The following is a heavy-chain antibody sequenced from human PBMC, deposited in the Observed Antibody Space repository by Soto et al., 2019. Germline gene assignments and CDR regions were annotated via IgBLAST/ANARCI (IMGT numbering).Heavy chain of an antibody. J-gene: IGHJ4*02. CDR3: ARDRYYDSSGYYFDY. D-gene: IGHD3-22*01. CDR2: IYYSGST. CDR1: GGSVSSGSYY. V-gene: IGHV4-61*01. Sequence: QVQLQESGPGLVKPSETLSLTCTVSGGSVSSGSYYWSWIRQPPGKGLEWIGYIYYSGSTKYNPSRKSRDAISVDTSKNQISLKLSSVTAADTAVYYCARDRYYDSSGYYFDYWGQGTLVTVSS.